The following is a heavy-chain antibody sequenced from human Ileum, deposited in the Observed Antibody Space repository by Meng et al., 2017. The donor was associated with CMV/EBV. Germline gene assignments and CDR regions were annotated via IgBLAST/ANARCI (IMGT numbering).Heavy chain of an antibody. Sequence: QVQLQESVPGLVKPSQTLSPSCTVSGGSINSADYYWTWIRQPPGKALEWIGYIYHSGNTNYNPSLKTPVTISLDMSKNQFSLDLSSVTAADTAVYYCARERFSDAFDIWGQGTMVTVSS. CDR2: IYHSGNT. CDR3: ARERFSDAFDI. CDR1: GGSINSADYY. J-gene: IGHJ3*02. D-gene: IGHD3-3*01. V-gene: IGHV4-30-4*08.